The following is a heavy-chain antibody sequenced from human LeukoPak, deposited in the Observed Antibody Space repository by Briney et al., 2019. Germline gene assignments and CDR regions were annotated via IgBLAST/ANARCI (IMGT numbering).Heavy chain of an antibody. CDR3: ARDGPIGVYY. D-gene: IGHD3-16*01. V-gene: IGHV4-34*01. CDR2: INHSGST. Sequence: SETLSLTCAVYGDSFSGYYWSWIRQPPGKGLEWIGEINHSGSTNYTPSLKSRVTISVDTSKNQFYLKLSSVSAADTAVYYCARDGPIGVYYWGQGTLVTVSS. J-gene: IGHJ4*02. CDR1: GDSFSGYY.